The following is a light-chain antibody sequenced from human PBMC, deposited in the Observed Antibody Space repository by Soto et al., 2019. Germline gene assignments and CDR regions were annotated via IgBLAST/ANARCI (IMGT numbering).Light chain of an antibody. CDR2: SNN. V-gene: IGLV1-44*01. J-gene: IGLJ1*01. CDR1: SSNIGSNT. Sequence: QSVLPQPPSASGTPGQRVTISCSGSSSNIGSNTVNWYQQLPGTAPKLLIHSNNQRPSGVPDRFSGSKSGTSASLAISGLQSEDEADYYCAAWDDSLNGLYVFGTGTKVTVL. CDR3: AAWDDSLNGLYV.